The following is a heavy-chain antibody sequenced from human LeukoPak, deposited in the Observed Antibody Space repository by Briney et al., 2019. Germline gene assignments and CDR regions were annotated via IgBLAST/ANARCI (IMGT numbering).Heavy chain of an antibody. D-gene: IGHD1-26*01. V-gene: IGHV4-4*02. CDR2: ISLAGQT. CDR1: RGSISGTNW. Sequence: SGTLSLTCGVSRGSISGTNWWGWVRQPPGQGLEWIGEISLAGQTNYNPSLNGRVTMSLDKSSNQLSLHLTSVTAADTATYYCSRESGPFCPFGYWGQGTLVIVSS. CDR3: SRESGPFCPFGY. J-gene: IGHJ4*02.